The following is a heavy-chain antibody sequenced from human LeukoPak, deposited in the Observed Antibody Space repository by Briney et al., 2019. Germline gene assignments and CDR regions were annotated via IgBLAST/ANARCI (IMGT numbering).Heavy chain of an antibody. CDR3: ARGASSGYYYRPRTHLWELDY. CDR1: GGSISSYY. V-gene: IGHV4-59*12. Sequence: KTSETLSLTCTVSGGSISSYYWSWIRQPPGKGLEWIGYIYYSGSTNYNPSLKSRVTISVDTSKNQFSLKLSSVTAADTAVYYCARGASSGYYYRPRTHLWELDYWGQGTLVTVSS. J-gene: IGHJ4*02. CDR2: IYYSGST. D-gene: IGHD3-22*01.